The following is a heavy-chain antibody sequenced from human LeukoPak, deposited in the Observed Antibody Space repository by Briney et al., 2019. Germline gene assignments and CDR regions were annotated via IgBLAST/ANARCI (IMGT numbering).Heavy chain of an antibody. J-gene: IGHJ4*02. CDR2: MSINGRT. CDR3: AREGRGSAWPLFDY. V-gene: IGHV4-4*07. CDR1: GGSLTSYY. Sequence: SETLSLTCNVSGGSLTSYYWNWIRQPAGKGLEWIGRMSINGRTNYNPSLNSRVTMSVDTSKNHFSLKLSSVTAADTAVYYCAREGRGSAWPLFDYWGQGTLVTVSS. D-gene: IGHD6-19*01.